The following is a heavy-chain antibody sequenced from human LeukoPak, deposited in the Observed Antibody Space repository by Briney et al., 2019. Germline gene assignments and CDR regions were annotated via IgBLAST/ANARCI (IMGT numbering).Heavy chain of an antibody. J-gene: IGHJ2*01. CDR1: GGSICSGSYY. V-gene: IGHV4-61*02. Sequence: PSQTLFLTCTVSGGSICSGSYYWSWIRQPAGRGLEWIGRIYTSGSTNYNPSLKSRVTISVDTSKNSFSLDLSSVTAADPAVYFCASCYCPDWYFDLCGRGTVVTVSS. CDR2: IYTSGST. CDR3: ASCYCPDWYFDL. D-gene: IGHD2-8*02.